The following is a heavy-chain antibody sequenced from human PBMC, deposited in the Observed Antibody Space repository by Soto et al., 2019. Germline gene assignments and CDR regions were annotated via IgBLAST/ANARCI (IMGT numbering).Heavy chain of an antibody. J-gene: IGHJ6*02. CDR2: IYTGDSDT. CDR3: ARQQGADYYYYGMDV. CDR1: GYSFTSYW. Sequence: HGESLKISCKGSGYSFTSYWIGWVCQMPGKGLEWMGIIYTGDSDTRYSPSFQGQVTISADKSISTAYLQWSSLKASDTAMYYCARQQGADYYYYGMDVWGQGTTVTVAS. V-gene: IGHV5-51*01.